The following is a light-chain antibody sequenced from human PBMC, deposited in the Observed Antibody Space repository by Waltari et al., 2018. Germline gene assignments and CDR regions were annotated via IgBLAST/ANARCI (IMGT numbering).Light chain of an antibody. CDR1: QTIGNW. J-gene: IGKJ3*01. CDR3: QHYNSYSFT. V-gene: IGKV1-5*03. CDR2: KAS. Sequence: DIQMTQSPSTLSASVGDRVTITCRASQTIGNWLAWYQQKPGKAPKLLIYKASSLQSGVPSRFSGSGSGTEFTLTISSLQPDDFATYYCQHYNSYSFTFGPGTTVDIK.